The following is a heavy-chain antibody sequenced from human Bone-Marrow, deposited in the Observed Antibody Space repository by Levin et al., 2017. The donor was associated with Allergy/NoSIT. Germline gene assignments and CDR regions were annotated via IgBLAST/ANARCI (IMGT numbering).Heavy chain of an antibody. CDR2: ISYDGINK. V-gene: IGHV3-30*18. CDR1: GFTFSSYG. CDR3: AKGGAAAGTDFDY. J-gene: IGHJ4*02. D-gene: IGHD6-13*01. Sequence: SCAASGFTFSSYGMHWVRQAPGKGLEWVAVISYDGINKYYADSVKGRFTISRDNSKNTLYLQMNSLRAEDTAVYYCAKGGAAAGTDFDYWGQGTLVTVSS.